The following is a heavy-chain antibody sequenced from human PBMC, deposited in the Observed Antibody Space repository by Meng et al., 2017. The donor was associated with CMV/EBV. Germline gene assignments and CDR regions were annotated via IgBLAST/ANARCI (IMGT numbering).Heavy chain of an antibody. CDR1: GFTFTSSA. CDR3: AADPMIVVAITTVRVFDY. D-gene: IGHD3-22*01. Sequence: SVKVSCKASGFTFTSSAVQWVRQARGQRLEWIGWIVVGSGNTNYAQKFQERVTITRDMSTSTAYMELSSLRSEDTAVYYCAADPMIVVAITTVRVFDYWGQGTLVIVSS. J-gene: IGHJ4*02. V-gene: IGHV1-58*01. CDR2: IVVGSGNT.